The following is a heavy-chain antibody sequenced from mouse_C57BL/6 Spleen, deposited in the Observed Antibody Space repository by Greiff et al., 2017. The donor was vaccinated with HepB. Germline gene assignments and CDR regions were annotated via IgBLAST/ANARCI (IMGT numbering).Heavy chain of an antibody. CDR1: GYTFTSYW. J-gene: IGHJ2*01. CDR2: INPSSGYT. D-gene: IGHD1-1*01. V-gene: IGHV1-7*01. CDR3: SKVCGRSPGYFDY. Sequence: QVQLQQSGAELAKPGASVKLSCKASGYTFTSYWMHWVKQRPGQGLEWIGYINPSSGYTKYNQKFKDKATLTADKSSSTAYMQLSSLTYEDSAVYYCSKVCGRSPGYFDYWGQGTTLTVSS.